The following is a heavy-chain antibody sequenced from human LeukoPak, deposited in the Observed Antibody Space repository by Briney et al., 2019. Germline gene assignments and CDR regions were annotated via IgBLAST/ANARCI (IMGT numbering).Heavy chain of an antibody. CDR1: GFTFSSYG. D-gene: IGHD6-19*01. Sequence: PGGSLRLSCAASGFTFSSYGMHWVRQAPGKGLEWVAVISYDGSNKYYADSVKGRFTISRDNSKNTLYLQMNSLRAEDTAVYYCARGQSGIAVAEPLDYWGQGTLVTVSS. CDR2: ISYDGSNK. CDR3: ARGQSGIAVAEPLDY. V-gene: IGHV3-30*03. J-gene: IGHJ4*02.